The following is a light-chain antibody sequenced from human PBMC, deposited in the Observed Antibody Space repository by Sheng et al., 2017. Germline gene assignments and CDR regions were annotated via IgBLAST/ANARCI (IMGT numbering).Light chain of an antibody. J-gene: IGKJ4*01. CDR3: QQLDSYPRS. V-gene: IGKV3-11*01. Sequence: EIVLTQSPGTLSLSPGERATLSCRASQSISTYLAWYQQKPGQAPRLLIYAASTLKSGVPSRFSGSGSGTDFTLTISNLQPEDFATYYCQQLDSYPRSFGGGTKVEI. CDR2: AAS. CDR1: QSISTY.